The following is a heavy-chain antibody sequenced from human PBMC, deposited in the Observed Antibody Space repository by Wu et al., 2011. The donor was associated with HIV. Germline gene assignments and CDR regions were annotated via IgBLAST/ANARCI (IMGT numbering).Heavy chain of an antibody. CDR1: GGTLNSYG. CDR3: ARDFGGDGDS. J-gene: IGHJ4*02. Sequence: QVQLVQSGAAVKKPGSSVKVSCKASGGTLNSYGITWVRQAPGQGLEWMGGIIPIFGTANYAQKFQGRVTITADKSTSTAYMELSSLRSEDTAMYYCARDFGGDGDSWGQGTLVTVSS. D-gene: IGHD2-21*01. V-gene: IGHV1-69*14. CDR2: IIPIFGTA.